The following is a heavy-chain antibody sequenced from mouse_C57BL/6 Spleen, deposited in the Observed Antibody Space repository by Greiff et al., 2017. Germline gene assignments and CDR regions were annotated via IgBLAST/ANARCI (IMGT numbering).Heavy chain of an antibody. CDR3: AREGSSWAGFAD. J-gene: IGHJ3*01. Sequence: QVQLKESGAELVKPGASVTLSCKASGYAFSSYWMNWVKQRRGKGLEWIGQFYPGDGDTNYNGKFKGKATLTADKSASTAYMQRRSMTSEDSAVYFWAREGSSWAGFADWGQGTLVTVSA. CDR1: GYAFSSYW. D-gene: IGHD1-2*01. CDR2: FYPGDGDT. V-gene: IGHV1-80*01.